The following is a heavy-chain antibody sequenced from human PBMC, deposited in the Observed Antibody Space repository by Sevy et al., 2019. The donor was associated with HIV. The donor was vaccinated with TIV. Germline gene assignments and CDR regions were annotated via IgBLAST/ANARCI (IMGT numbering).Heavy chain of an antibody. V-gene: IGHV3-21*06. J-gene: IGHJ4*02. Sequence: GGSLRLSCAASGFSFSNYNMNWVRQAPGKGLEWVSSITGSSDYIYYADSVKGRFTISRDNAKNSLYLRMNSQKTEDTAVYYCAKWDADRRWYFDYWGQGILVTVSS. CDR2: ITGSSDYI. D-gene: IGHD1-26*01. CDR3: AKWDADRRWYFDY. CDR1: GFSFSNYN.